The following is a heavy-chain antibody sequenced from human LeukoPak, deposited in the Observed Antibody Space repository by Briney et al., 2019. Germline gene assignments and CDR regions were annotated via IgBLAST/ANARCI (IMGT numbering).Heavy chain of an antibody. V-gene: IGHV1-46*03. J-gene: IGHJ4*02. Sequence: ASVKVSCKASGHPFSNFYIHWVRPAPGQGREWMGLFNPTAGRAGHAQTFQGRVTMTGDTSTSTFFIEVSGLRFEDTAIYYCSRDLTNWGQGTLLTVAS. CDR2: FNPTAGRA. CDR1: GHPFSNFY. CDR3: SRDLTN.